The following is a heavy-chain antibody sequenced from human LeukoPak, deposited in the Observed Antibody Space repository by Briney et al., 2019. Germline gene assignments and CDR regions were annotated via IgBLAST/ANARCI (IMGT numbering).Heavy chain of an antibody. CDR1: GGSISSHY. D-gene: IGHD1-20*01. Sequence: SETLSLTCTVSGGSISSHYWSWIRQPTGKGLEWIGYIYYSGSTNYNPSLKSRVTISVDTSKNQFSLKLSSVTAADTAVYYCAREGYNWNYFDYWGQGTLVTVSS. CDR3: AREGYNWNYFDY. CDR2: IYYSGST. J-gene: IGHJ4*02. V-gene: IGHV4-59*11.